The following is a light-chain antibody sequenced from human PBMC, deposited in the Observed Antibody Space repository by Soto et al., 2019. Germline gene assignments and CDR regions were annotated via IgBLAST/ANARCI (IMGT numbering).Light chain of an antibody. CDR1: QFLSST. V-gene: IGKV3-15*01. J-gene: IGKJ5*01. CDR3: QQYKNWPL. CDR2: GAS. Sequence: EIVLTQSPGTLSLSPGERATLSCRASQFLSSTFLAWYQQKPGQPPRLLIYGASTRATGIPARFSGSGFGTEFTLTISSLQSEDFAVYYCQQYKNWPLFGQGTRLEIK.